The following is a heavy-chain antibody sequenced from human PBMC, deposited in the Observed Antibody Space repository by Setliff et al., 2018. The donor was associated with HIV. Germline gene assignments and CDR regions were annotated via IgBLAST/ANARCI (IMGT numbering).Heavy chain of an antibody. CDR2: INTGNENT. CDR1: GYTFSQYA. Sequence: GASVKVSCKASGYTFSQYALHWVRQAPGQWLEWMGWINTGNENTRYSQKFQGRVSIIRDTSANTAYMELTNLRSDDSAIYYCARVSGGRPGNYYYAMDVWGQGTTVTVSS. J-gene: IGHJ6*02. D-gene: IGHD1-26*01. CDR3: ARVSGGRPGNYYYAMDV. V-gene: IGHV1-3*04.